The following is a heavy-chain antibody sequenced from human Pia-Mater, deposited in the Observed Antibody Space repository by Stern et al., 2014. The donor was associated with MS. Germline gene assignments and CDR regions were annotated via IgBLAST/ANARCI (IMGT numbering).Heavy chain of an antibody. Sequence: VQLVQSGPGLVRPSTTLFLTCSVSGDSMSNNNWWSWVRQAPGKGLEWIGEVHHSGRTHHNPSLASRPTIAIDKSKKMISLRMDSVTAADTAVYYCARSKDSSSWYGYFDYWGQGTLVTVSS. V-gene: IGHV4-4*02. CDR3: ARSKDSSSWYGYFDY. CDR1: GDSMSNNNW. CDR2: VHHSGRT. D-gene: IGHD6-13*01. J-gene: IGHJ4*02.